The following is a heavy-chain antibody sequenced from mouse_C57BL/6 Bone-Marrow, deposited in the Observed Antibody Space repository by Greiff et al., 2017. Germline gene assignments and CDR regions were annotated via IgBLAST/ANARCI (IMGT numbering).Heavy chain of an antibody. CDR2: IYPRSGNT. CDR1: GYTFPSYG. Sequence: QVQLQQSGAELARPGASVKLSCKASGYTFPSYGISWVKQRTGQGLEWIGEIYPRSGNTYYNEKFKGKATLTADKSSSTAYMELRSLTSEDSAVYFCARSKMGTYYFDYWGQGTTLTVSS. D-gene: IGHD2-3*01. CDR3: ARSKMGTYYFDY. V-gene: IGHV1-81*01. J-gene: IGHJ2*01.